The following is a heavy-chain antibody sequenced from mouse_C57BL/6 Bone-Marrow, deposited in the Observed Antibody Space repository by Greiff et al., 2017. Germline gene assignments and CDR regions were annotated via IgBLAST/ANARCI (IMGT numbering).Heavy chain of an antibody. Sequence: EVQLQQSGPVLVKPGASVKMSCKASGYTFTDYYMNWVKQSHGKSLEWIGVINPYNGGTSYNQKFKGKATLTVDKSSSTAYMELNSLTSEDSAVYYCARWLLRNRGNYWGQGTTLTGSS. V-gene: IGHV1-19*01. CDR1: GYTFTDYY. CDR3: ARWLLRNRGNY. D-gene: IGHD1-1*01. CDR2: INPYNGGT. J-gene: IGHJ2*01.